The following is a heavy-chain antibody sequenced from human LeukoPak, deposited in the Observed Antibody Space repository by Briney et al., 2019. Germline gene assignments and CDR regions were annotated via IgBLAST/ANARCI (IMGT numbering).Heavy chain of an antibody. D-gene: IGHD6-13*01. V-gene: IGHV5-51*01. J-gene: IGHJ6*02. Sequence: PGESLKISCKVPGDRFTSYRIGWVRQTPGKGLEWMGIIFPGDSDTRYRPSFQGQVTISADKSISTAYLQWSSLKASDTAMYYCARQSPPGTNYYYGMDVWGQGTTVTVSS. CDR2: IFPGDSDT. CDR1: GDRFTSYR. CDR3: ARQSPPGTNYYYGMDV.